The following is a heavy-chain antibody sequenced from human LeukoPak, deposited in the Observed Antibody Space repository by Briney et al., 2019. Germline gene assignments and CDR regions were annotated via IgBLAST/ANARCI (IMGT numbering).Heavy chain of an antibody. J-gene: IGHJ4*02. Sequence: PSETLSLTCTVSGGSISSSNHHWDWIRQPPGKGLEWIGNIYYSGSTYYNPSLKSRVTISVDTSRNHFSLRLSSVTAADTAVYYCARRLSGYTFDHWGQGTLVTVSS. CDR2: IYYSGST. V-gene: IGHV4-39*01. D-gene: IGHD3-16*02. CDR1: GGSISSSNHH. CDR3: ARRLSGYTFDH.